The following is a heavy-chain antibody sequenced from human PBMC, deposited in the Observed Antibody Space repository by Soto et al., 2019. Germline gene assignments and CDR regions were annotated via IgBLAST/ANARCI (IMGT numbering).Heavy chain of an antibody. V-gene: IGHV1-69*02. CDR3: AGGGMATSWDY. Sequence: QVQLVQSGAEVKKPGSSVKVSCKASGGTFSSYTISWVRQAPGQGLEWMGRIIPILGIANYAQKFQGRVTITADKATSTAYMELSSLRSEDTAVYYCAGGGMATSWDYWGQGTLVTVSS. CDR1: GGTFSSYT. CDR2: IIPILGIA. D-gene: IGHD5-12*01. J-gene: IGHJ4*02.